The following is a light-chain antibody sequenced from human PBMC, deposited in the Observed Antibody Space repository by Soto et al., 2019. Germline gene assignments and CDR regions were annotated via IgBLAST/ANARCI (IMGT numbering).Light chain of an antibody. V-gene: IGKV3-15*01. CDR1: QSVSRN. CDR2: DAS. CDR3: KQYNSWAAIS. J-gene: IGKJ5*01. Sequence: EIVMTQSPATLSVSPGERVTLSCRAIQSVSRNLAWYQQKPCQTPRLLILDASAMATGVPARFSGSGSGTEFTLTISSLQSDDFAVYYCKQYNSWAAISFGQGTRLEIK.